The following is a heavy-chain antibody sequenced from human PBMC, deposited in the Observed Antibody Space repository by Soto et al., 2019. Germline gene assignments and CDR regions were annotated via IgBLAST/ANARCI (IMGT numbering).Heavy chain of an antibody. CDR3: AGQPPSGDYGPTGVDY. CDR1: GGSISSSSYY. CDR2: IYYSGST. D-gene: IGHD4-17*01. Sequence: SETLSLTCTVSGGSISSSSYYWGWIRQPPGKGLEWIGSIYYSGSTYYNPSLKSRVTISVDTSKNQFSLKLSSVTAADTAVYYCAGQPPSGDYGPTGVDYWGQGTLVTVSS. V-gene: IGHV4-39*01. J-gene: IGHJ4*02.